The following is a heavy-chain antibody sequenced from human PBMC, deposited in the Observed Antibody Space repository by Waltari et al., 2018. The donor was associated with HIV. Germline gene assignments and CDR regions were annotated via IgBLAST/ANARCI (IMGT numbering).Heavy chain of an antibody. CDR3: ARDQYDGDYEDYYYYYGMDV. J-gene: IGHJ6*02. CDR1: GFTFSSYG. D-gene: IGHD4-17*01. Sequence: QVQLVESGGGVVQPGRSLRLSCAASGFTFSSYGMHWVRQAPGKGLEWVAVIWYDGSNKYYADSVKGRFTISRDNSKNTLYLQMNSLRAEDTAVYYCARDQYDGDYEDYYYYYGMDVWGQGTTVTVSS. V-gene: IGHV3-33*01. CDR2: IWYDGSNK.